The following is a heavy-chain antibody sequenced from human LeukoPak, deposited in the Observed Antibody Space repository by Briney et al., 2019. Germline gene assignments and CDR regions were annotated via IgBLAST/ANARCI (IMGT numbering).Heavy chain of an antibody. J-gene: IGHJ4*02. CDR3: ANLCHSSGWYGGVFDY. V-gene: IGHV3-64*01. CDR1: RFTFSSYA. Sequence: GWALRLSCAASRFTFSSYAMHWVRQAPGKGLEYVSAISSNGGSTYYANSVKGRFTISRDNSKNTLYLQMGSLRTEDMAVYYCANLCHSSGWYGGVFDYWGQGTLVTVSS. D-gene: IGHD6-19*01. CDR2: ISSNGGST.